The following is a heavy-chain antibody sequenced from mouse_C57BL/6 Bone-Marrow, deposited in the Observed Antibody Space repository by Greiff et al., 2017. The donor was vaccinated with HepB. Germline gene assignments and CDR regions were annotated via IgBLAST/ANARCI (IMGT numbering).Heavy chain of an antibody. V-gene: IGHV15-2*01. CDR3: ARKDYYYGSSYWYFDV. J-gene: IGHJ1*03. CDR2: ILPSIGRT. Sequence: SGSELRSPGSSVKLSCKDFDSEVFPIAYMSWVRQKPGHGFEWIGGILPSIGRTIYGEKFEDKATLDADTLSNTAYLELNSLTSEDSAIYYCARKDYYYGSSYWYFDVWGTGTTVTVSS. CDR1: DSEVFPIAY. D-gene: IGHD1-1*01.